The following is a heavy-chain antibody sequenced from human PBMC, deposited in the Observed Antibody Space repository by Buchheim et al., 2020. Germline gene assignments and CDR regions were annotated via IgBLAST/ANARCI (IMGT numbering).Heavy chain of an antibody. Sequence: EVQLVESGGGLVQPGGSLRLSCAASAFTFSSYSMNWVRQAPGKGLEWVSYISSSSSTIYYADSVTGRFTISRDNAKNSLYLQLNSLRAEDTAVYYCARQGKYLSFDYWGQGTL. CDR3: ARQGKYLSFDY. CDR1: AFTFSSYS. J-gene: IGHJ4*02. CDR2: ISSSSSTI. D-gene: IGHD2/OR15-2a*01. V-gene: IGHV3-48*01.